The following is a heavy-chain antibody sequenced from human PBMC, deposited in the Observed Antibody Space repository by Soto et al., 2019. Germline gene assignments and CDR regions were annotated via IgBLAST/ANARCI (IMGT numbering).Heavy chain of an antibody. J-gene: IGHJ4*02. Sequence: SETLSLTCTVSGGSISSSSYYWGWIRQPPGKGLEWIGSIYYSGSTYYKPSLKSRVTISVDTSKNQFSLKLSSVTAADTAVYYCARHDLDSNQFDYWGQGTLVTVSS. D-gene: IGHD4-4*01. V-gene: IGHV4-39*01. CDR1: GGSISSSSYY. CDR3: ARHDLDSNQFDY. CDR2: IYYSGST.